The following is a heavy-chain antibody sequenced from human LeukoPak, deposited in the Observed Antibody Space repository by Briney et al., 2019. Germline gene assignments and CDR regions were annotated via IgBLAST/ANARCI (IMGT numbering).Heavy chain of an antibody. CDR1: GFTFSNYW. V-gene: IGHV3-7*01. CDR3: AKDSWSGSPYYHDAFDI. CDR2: IRLGGGEQ. D-gene: IGHD1-26*01. Sequence: GGSLRLSCAASGFTFSNYWMSWVRQAPGKGLEWVANIRLGGGEQYYVDSVKGRFTISRDNAKNSLYLQMNSLRADDTAVYYCAKDSWSGSPYYHDAFDIWGQGTMVTVSS. J-gene: IGHJ3*02.